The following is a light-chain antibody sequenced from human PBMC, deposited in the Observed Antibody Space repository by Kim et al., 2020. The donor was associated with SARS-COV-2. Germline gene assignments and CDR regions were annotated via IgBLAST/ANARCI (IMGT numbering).Light chain of an antibody. CDR1: QSLSSSY. J-gene: IGKJ4*01. Sequence: SPGERATRSCGASQSLSSSYLAWCQQRPGQAPRLLIYSASIRAIGIPDRFSGSGSGTDFTLTISRLEPEDFAVYYCQDYGSSPLTFGGGTKVDIK. CDR2: SAS. CDR3: QDYGSSPLT. V-gene: IGKV3-20*01.